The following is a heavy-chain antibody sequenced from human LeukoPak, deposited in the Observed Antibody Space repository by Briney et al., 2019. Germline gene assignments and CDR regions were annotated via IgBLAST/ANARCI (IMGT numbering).Heavy chain of an antibody. V-gene: IGHV3-21*01. CDR3: AREVLIVVEPAANTVNY. D-gene: IGHD2-2*01. Sequence: GGSLRLSCAASGFTFRDYTMNWVRQTPGKGLEWVSAINKGGSYMTYADSVKGRFTVSRDNAKNSLFLQMNNLRVEDTAVYFCAREVLIVVEPAANTVNYWGQGTRVTVSS. J-gene: IGHJ4*02. CDR1: GFTFRDYT. CDR2: INKGGSYM.